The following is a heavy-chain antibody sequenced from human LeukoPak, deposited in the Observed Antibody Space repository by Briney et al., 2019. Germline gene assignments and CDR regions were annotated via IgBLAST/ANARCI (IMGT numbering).Heavy chain of an antibody. J-gene: IGHJ4*02. CDR2: ISSNGGST. Sequence: GGSLRLSCAASGFTFSSYAMHWVRQAPGKGLEYVSAISSNGGSTYYANSVKGRFTISRDNSKNTLYLQMGSLRVEDMAVLYCAKDWNWAIDYWGQGTLVTVSS. CDR3: AKDWNWAIDY. CDR1: GFTFSSYA. V-gene: IGHV3-64*01. D-gene: IGHD1-7*01.